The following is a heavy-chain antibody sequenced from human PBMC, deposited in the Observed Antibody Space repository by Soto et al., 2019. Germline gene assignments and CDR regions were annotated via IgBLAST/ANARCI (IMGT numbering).Heavy chain of an antibody. CDR3: ARGAASGSYFDY. CDR2: INPSGSST. Sequence: QVQLVQSGAEVKKPGASVTVSCKASGYTFTNYYMHWVRQAPGQGLEWMGIINPSGSSTSYAHKFQGRVTMTRDTSTSTVYMELSSLRSEDTAVYYCARGAASGSYFDYWGQGTLVTVSS. J-gene: IGHJ4*02. CDR1: GYTFTNYY. D-gene: IGHD3-10*01. V-gene: IGHV1-46*01.